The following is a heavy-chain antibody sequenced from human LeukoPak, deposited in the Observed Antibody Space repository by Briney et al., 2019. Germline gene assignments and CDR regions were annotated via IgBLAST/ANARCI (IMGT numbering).Heavy chain of an antibody. CDR2: INPSGGST. CDR1: GYTFTSYY. D-gene: IGHD3-3*01. J-gene: IGHJ4*02. Sequence: ASVKVSCKASGYTFTSYYMHWVRQAPGQGLEWMGIINPSGGSTSYAQKFQGRVTMTRDMSTSTVYMELSSLRSEDTAVYYCARDPTDFWSGYPSYYFDYWGQGTLVTVSS. V-gene: IGHV1-46*01. CDR3: ARDPTDFWSGYPSYYFDY.